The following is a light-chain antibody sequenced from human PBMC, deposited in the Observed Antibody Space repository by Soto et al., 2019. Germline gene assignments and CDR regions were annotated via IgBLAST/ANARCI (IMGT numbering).Light chain of an antibody. V-gene: IGKV3-20*01. Sequence: EIVLTQSPGTLSLSPGERATLSCRASQSVSSNHLAWYQQKTGQTPRLLIYIASNRAPGIPDRFSGSGSGTYFTLTISRVEPEDFAVYYCQQYDSSPWTFGQGTKVEIK. CDR1: QSVSSNH. J-gene: IGKJ1*01. CDR2: IAS. CDR3: QQYDSSPWT.